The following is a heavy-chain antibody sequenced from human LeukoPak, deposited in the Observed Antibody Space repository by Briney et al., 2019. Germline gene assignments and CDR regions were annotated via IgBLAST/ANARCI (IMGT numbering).Heavy chain of an antibody. D-gene: IGHD2-15*01. V-gene: IGHV4-61*01. CDR3: ARRGGHAGSFDY. J-gene: IGHJ4*02. Sequence: SETLSLTCTVSGGSISSGSYYWSWIRQPPGKGLEWIRYTYYSGSGSTNYNPSLKSRVTISVDTSKNQFSLKLSSVTAADTAVYYCARRGGHAGSFDYWGQGTLVTVSS. CDR1: GGSISSGSYY. CDR2: TYYSGSGST.